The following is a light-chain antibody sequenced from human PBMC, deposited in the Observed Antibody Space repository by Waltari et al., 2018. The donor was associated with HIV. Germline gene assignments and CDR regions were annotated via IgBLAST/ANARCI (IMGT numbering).Light chain of an antibody. Sequence: QSVLTQPPSVSAAPGQRVTISCSGSSSNIGNNYVSWYQHLPGAAPKLLIYDNNNRPSGIPHRFSGSKSGTSATLVITGLQTGDEADYYCGTWDSSLSAVFGGGTKLTVL. CDR2: DNN. CDR1: SSNIGNNY. CDR3: GTWDSSLSAV. J-gene: IGLJ3*02. V-gene: IGLV1-51*01.